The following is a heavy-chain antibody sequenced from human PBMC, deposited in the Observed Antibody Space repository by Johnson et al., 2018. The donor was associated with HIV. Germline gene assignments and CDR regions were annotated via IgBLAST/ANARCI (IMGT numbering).Heavy chain of an antibody. Sequence: MQLVESGGGVVQPGGSLRLSCAASGFTFSSYWMSWVRQAPGKGLEWVANIKQDGSETYYVDSVKGRFIISRDNGRNSLYLQMNNLRAEDTAVYFCAKYDRVAFDVWGQGTMVTVSS. V-gene: IGHV3-7*05. CDR2: IKQDGSET. J-gene: IGHJ3*01. D-gene: IGHD3-16*01. CDR3: AKYDRVAFDV. CDR1: GFTFSSYW.